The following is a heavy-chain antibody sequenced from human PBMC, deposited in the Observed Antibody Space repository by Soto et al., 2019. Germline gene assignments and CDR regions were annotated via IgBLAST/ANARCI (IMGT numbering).Heavy chain of an antibody. J-gene: IGHJ6*01. D-gene: IGHD3-9*01. Sequence: QVQLQESGPGLVKPSETLSLTCTVSGGSVSSHYWRWIRQPPGKGLEWIGYIYYSESTNYNPSLMSRVIISLDTSKNQFSLKLRSVTAADTAVYYFARARYFGAARYYYALDVWGQGTTVTVSS. CDR1: GGSVSSHY. CDR3: ARARYFGAARYYYALDV. CDR2: IYYSEST. V-gene: IGHV4-59*02.